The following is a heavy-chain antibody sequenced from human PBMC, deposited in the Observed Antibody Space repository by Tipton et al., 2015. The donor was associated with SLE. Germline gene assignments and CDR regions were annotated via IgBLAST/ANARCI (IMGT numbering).Heavy chain of an antibody. V-gene: IGHV4-61*05. D-gene: IGHD3-3*02. Sequence: TLSLTCTVSGGSISSSSYYWGWIRQPPGKGLEWIGYIYYSGSTNYNPSLKSRVTISVDTSKNQFSLKLSSVSAADTAVYYCASIDKDGLAALDYWGQGTLVTVSS. J-gene: IGHJ4*02. CDR1: GGSISSSSYY. CDR2: IYYSGST. CDR3: ASIDKDGLAALDY.